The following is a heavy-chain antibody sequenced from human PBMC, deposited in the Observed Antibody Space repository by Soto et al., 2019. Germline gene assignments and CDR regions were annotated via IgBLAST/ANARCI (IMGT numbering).Heavy chain of an antibody. CDR3: GREPCPGRYSSGCPTDY. D-gene: IGHD6-19*01. CDR2: IYYSGST. CDR1: GAPIISSHW. J-gene: IGHJ4*02. V-gene: IGHV4-4*02. Sequence: QVQLQESGPGLVKPSGTLSLTCAVSGAPIISSHWWSWVRQTPGKGLEWIGEIYYSGSTNYNPSLKSRVSMSVDRSKNQFSLRLSSVTAADTAVYYCGREPCPGRYSSGCPTDYWGQGTLVTVSS.